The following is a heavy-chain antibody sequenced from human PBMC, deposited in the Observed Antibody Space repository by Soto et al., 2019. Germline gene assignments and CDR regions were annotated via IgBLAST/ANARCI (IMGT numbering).Heavy chain of an antibody. V-gene: IGHV4-59*01. CDR1: GGSISSYY. J-gene: IGHJ4*02. D-gene: IGHD3-16*02. CDR3: ARKGLHWGELSPMGYLAN. Sequence: SETLSLTCTVSGGSISSYYWSWIRQPPGKGLERIGYIYYSGSTNYNPSLKSRDTISVDTSKNQFYMKLRSVTAADTTVYYCARKGLHWGELSPMGYLANWGQGTLVTVSS. CDR2: IYYSGST.